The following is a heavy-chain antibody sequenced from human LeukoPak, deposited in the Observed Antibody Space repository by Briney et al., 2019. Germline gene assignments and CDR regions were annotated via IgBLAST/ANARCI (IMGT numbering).Heavy chain of an antibody. CDR3: TTAGATEPCHY. J-gene: IGHJ4*02. CDR2: IIPIFGTA. CDR1: GGTFSSYA. D-gene: IGHD1-26*01. Sequence: GASVAVSCKASGGTFSSYAISWVRQAPGQGLEWMGGIIPIFGTANYAQKFQGRVTITADESTSTAYMELSSLRSEDTAVYYCTTAGATEPCHYWGQGTLVTVSS. V-gene: IGHV1-69*13.